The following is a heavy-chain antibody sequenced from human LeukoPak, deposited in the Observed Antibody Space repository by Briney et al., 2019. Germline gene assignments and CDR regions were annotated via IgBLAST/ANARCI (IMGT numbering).Heavy chain of an antibody. CDR3: ATNGVAGSKRWFDP. J-gene: IGHJ5*02. D-gene: IGHD6-19*01. V-gene: IGHV7-4-1*02. Sequence: ASVKVSCKASGYTFTSYAMKWVRQAHGQGIEWMGWINTNTGNPTYAQGFTGRFVFSLDTSVSTAYLQISSLKAEDTAVYYCATNGVAGSKRWFDPWGQGTLVTVSS. CDR2: INTNTGNP. CDR1: GYTFTSYA.